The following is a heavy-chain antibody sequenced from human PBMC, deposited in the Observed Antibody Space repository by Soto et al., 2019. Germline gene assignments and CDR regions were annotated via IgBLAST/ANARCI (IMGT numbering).Heavy chain of an antibody. V-gene: IGHV3-23*01. Sequence: SGGSLRLSCTASGFTFYTYAMTWVRQAPGQGLEWISGISASGGATYYADSLKGRFTISRDNSRSTLYLQMDSLRADDTALYYCARVRFGGLRLGELSPFDYWGQGALVNRLL. D-gene: IGHD3-16*02. CDR1: GFTFYTYA. CDR2: ISASGGAT. CDR3: ARVRFGGLRLGELSPFDY. J-gene: IGHJ4*02.